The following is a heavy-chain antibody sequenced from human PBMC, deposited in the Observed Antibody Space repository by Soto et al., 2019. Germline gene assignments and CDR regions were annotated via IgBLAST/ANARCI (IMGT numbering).Heavy chain of an antibody. J-gene: IGHJ6*02. Sequence: PGGSLRLSCADSGFTFSSYAMSWVRQAPRKGLEWVSAISGSGGSTYYADSVKGRFTISRDNSKNTLYLQMNSLRAEDTAVYYCAKFLSAINMGAAVYDYYGMDVWGQGTTVTVSS. D-gene: IGHD3-3*01. CDR2: ISGSGGST. CDR3: AKFLSAINMGAAVYDYYGMDV. V-gene: IGHV3-23*01. CDR1: GFTFSSYA.